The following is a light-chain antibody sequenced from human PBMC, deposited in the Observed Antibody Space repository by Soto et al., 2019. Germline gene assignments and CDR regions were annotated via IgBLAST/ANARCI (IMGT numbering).Light chain of an antibody. CDR2: DAS. J-gene: IGKJ4*01. CDR1: QDINIY. Sequence: DIQMTQSPTSLSAFVGDRVTITCQASQDINIYLNWYQQKPGKAPKLLIYDASNLATGVPSRFSRSRSETDFTFSISSLQPEDIATYYCQQYGNLPLTFGGGTKVEI. V-gene: IGKV1-33*01. CDR3: QQYGNLPLT.